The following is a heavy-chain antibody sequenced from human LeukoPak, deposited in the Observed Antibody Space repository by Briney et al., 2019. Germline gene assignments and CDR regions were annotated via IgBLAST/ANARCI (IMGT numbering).Heavy chain of an antibody. CDR2: ISSSSGST. CDR1: GFTFSRYG. J-gene: IGHJ4*02. V-gene: IGHV3-48*02. CDR3: ARDSSGSDFDY. Sequence: GGSLRLSCAASGFTFSRYGMNWVRQAPGKGLEWVSYISSSSGSTFYADSVKGRFTVSRDNAKNSLFLQMSSLRDEDTAVYYCARDSSGSDFDYWGQGTLVTVSS. D-gene: IGHD3-10*01.